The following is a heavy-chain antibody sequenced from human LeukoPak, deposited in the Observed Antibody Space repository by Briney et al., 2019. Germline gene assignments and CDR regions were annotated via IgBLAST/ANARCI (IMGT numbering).Heavy chain of an antibody. Sequence: GGSLRLSCAASGFTFSSYSMNWVRQAPGKGLEWVSSISSSSSYIYYADSVKGRFTISRDNAKNSLYLQMNSLRAEDTALYYCARVGSSWSYYYYYYYMDVWGKGTTVTVSS. CDR1: GFTFSSYS. V-gene: IGHV3-21*04. D-gene: IGHD6-13*01. J-gene: IGHJ6*03. CDR3: ARVGSSWSYYYYYYYMDV. CDR2: ISSSSSYI.